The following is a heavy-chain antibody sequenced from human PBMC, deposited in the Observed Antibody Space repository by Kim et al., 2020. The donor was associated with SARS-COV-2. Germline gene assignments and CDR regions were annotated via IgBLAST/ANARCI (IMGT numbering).Heavy chain of an antibody. V-gene: IGHV3-73*01. J-gene: IGHJ6*02. CDR3: TRPEISTSYNYGMDV. Sequence: AASVKGRFTGSRDDSKNMAYLQMNSLETEDTAVYYCTRPEISTSYNYGMDVWGQGTTVTVS. D-gene: IGHD2-2*01.